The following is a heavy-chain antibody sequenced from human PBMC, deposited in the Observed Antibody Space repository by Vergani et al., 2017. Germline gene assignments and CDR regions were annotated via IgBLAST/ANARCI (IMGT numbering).Heavy chain of an antibody. V-gene: IGHV4-39*07. CDR1: KNSISSRSHY. J-gene: IGHJ6*02. CDR2: VYQSGNT. D-gene: IGHD2-15*01. CDR3: ARRRGISLAVWGMDV. Sequence: QLQLQESGPGLVRPAETLSLTCTVSKNSISSRSHYWGWIRQSPGRGLEWIGSVYQSGNTFYNPSFKSRVTISVDTSKNQFSLKLSSVTAADTAVYYCARRRGISLAVWGMDVWGQGTTVTVSS.